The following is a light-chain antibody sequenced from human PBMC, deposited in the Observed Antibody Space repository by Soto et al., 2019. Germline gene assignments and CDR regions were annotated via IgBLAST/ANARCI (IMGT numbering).Light chain of an antibody. CDR1: SSDVGGYNY. V-gene: IGLV2-14*01. CDR3: SSFSSSTTLYV. CDR2: EVS. J-gene: IGLJ1*01. Sequence: LTQPASVSGSPGQSITISCTGTSSDVGGYNYVSWYQQHPGKAPKLMIHEVSNRPSGVSNRFSGSKSGNTASLTISGLQAEDEADYYCSSFSSSTTLYVFGTGTKVTVL.